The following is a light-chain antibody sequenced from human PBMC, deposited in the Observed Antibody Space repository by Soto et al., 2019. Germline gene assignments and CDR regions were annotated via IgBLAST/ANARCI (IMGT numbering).Light chain of an antibody. J-gene: IGLJ3*02. CDR3: VLYMGSGIWV. Sequence: QAVVTQEPSFSVCPGRTVTLTCGLSSGSVSTSYYPSWYQQTPGQAPRTLIYSTNTRSSAVPDRFSGSILGNKAALTITGAQADDESDYYCVLYMGSGIWVFGGGTKLTVL. V-gene: IGLV8-61*01. CDR1: SGSVSTSYY. CDR2: STN.